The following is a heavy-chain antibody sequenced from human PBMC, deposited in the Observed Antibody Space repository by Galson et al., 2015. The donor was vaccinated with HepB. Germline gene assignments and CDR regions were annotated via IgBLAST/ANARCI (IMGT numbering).Heavy chain of an antibody. CDR3: ARRGYSTPSGYYALDA. CDR1: GYNFPTYW. J-gene: IGHJ6*02. V-gene: IGHV5-51*01. CDR2: VYPEDSDT. Sequence: QSGAEVKEAGESLQISCKASGYNFPTYWIGWVRQMPGKGLEWMGIVYPEDSDTRYSPSFQGQVSISADKSSTTAYLHWDSLKASDTAIYYCARRGYSTPSGYYALDAWGQGTTVIVSS. D-gene: IGHD2-2*01.